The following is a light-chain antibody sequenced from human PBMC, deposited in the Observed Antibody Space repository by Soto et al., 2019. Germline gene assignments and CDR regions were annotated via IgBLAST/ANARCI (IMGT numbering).Light chain of an antibody. J-gene: IGKJ1*01. CDR1: QGISSS. V-gene: IGKV1-5*03. CDR3: QQYSTYWT. Sequence: IRMTQAPSSLSASTGDRVTITCRASQGISSSLAWYQQKPGKAPKLLIYKASSLESGVPSWFGGSGARTEFPLTSSSLQADDFATYYCQQYSTYWTFGQGTKVDIK. CDR2: KAS.